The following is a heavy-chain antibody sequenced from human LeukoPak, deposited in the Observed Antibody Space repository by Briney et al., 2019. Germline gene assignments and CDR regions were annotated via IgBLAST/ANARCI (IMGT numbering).Heavy chain of an antibody. Sequence: PGGSLRLSCAASGFTFSSYSMNWVRQAPGKGLEWVSYIISSSSTIYYADSVKGRFTISRDNAKNSLYLQMNSLRDEDAAVYYCARDLSYYDFWSGYQGMDVWGQGTTVTVSS. CDR1: GFTFSSYS. CDR3: ARDLSYYDFWSGYQGMDV. J-gene: IGHJ6*02. V-gene: IGHV3-48*02. CDR2: IISSSSTI. D-gene: IGHD3-3*01.